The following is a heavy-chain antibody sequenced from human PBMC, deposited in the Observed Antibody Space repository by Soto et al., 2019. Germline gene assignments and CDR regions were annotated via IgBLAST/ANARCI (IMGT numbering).Heavy chain of an antibody. J-gene: IGHJ4*02. CDR2: IYYSGST. V-gene: IGHV4-59*01. CDR3: ASGGGGSSTMPDLFY. CDR1: GGSISSYY. D-gene: IGHD5-12*01. Sequence: SETLSLTCPVSGGSISSYYWSWIRQPPGKGLEWIGYIYYSGSTNYNPSLKSRVTISVDTSKNQFSLKLSSVTAADTAVYYCASGGGGSSTMPDLFYWGQGTLVTVS.